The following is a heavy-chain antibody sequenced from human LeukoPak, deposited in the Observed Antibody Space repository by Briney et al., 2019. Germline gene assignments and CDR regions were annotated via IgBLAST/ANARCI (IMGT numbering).Heavy chain of an antibody. CDR1: GYSISTGYY. J-gene: IGHJ4*02. V-gene: IGHV4-38-2*02. CDR3: ARPYSYGYALFDY. Sequence: SETLSLTCTVSGYSISTGYYWGWIRQPPGKGLEWIGSIYHSGSTYYNPSLKSRVTISVDTSKNQFSLKLNSATAADTAVYYCARPYSYGYALFDYWGQGTLVTVSS. CDR2: IYHSGST. D-gene: IGHD5-18*01.